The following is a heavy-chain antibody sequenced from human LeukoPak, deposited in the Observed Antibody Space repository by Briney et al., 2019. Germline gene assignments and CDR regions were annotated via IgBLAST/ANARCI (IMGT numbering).Heavy chain of an antibody. CDR3: ARTPSFDWSQYDAFDI. Sequence: SETLSLTCTVSGGSISSYYWSWIRQPPGKGLEWIGYIYYSGSTNYNPSLKSRVTISVDTSKNQFSLKLSSVTAADTAVYYCARTPSFDWSQYDAFDIWGQGTMVTVSS. CDR1: GGSISSYY. J-gene: IGHJ3*02. CDR2: IYYSGST. V-gene: IGHV4-59*01. D-gene: IGHD3-9*01.